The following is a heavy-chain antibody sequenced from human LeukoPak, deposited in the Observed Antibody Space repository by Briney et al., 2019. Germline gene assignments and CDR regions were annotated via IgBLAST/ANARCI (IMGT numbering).Heavy chain of an antibody. J-gene: IGHJ5*02. CDR1: GNTLTEIS. CDR3: ATGGSGYYFNWFDP. CDR2: FDPEDGET. V-gene: IGHV1-24*01. D-gene: IGHD3-22*01. Sequence: ASVKVSCKVSGNTLTEISIHWVRQAPGKGLAWMGGFDPEDGETIYAQKFQGRVTMTEDTSTDTAYMELSSLRSEDTAVYYCATGGSGYYFNWFDPWGQGTLVTVSS.